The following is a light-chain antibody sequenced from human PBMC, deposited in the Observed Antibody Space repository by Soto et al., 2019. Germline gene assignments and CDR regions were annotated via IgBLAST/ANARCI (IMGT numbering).Light chain of an antibody. Sequence: EIVMMQSPATLSVSPGERVTLSCKASQSVSSNLAWYQQKPGQAPRLLISGASTRATGIPARFSGSGSGTEFTLTISSLQSEDFAVYYCQQHNKWPNSFGQGTKVDIK. CDR1: QSVSSN. CDR2: GAS. J-gene: IGKJ2*03. CDR3: QQHNKWPNS. V-gene: IGKV3-15*01.